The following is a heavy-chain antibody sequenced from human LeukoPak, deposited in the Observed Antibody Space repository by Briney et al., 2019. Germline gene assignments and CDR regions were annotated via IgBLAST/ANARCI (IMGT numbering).Heavy chain of an antibody. CDR3: AELGITMIGGV. D-gene: IGHD3-10*02. CDR2: IRSKAYGGTT. V-gene: IGHV3-49*04. Sequence: GGSLRLFCTASGFTFGDYAMSWVRQAPGKGLEWVGFIRSKAYGGTTEYAASVKGRFTISRDDSKSIAYLQMNSLRAEDTAVYYCAELGITMIGGVWGKGTTVTISS. CDR1: GFTFGDYA. J-gene: IGHJ6*04.